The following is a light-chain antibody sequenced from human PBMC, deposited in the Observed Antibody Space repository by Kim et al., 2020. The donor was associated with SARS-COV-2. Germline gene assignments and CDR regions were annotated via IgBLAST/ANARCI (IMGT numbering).Light chain of an antibody. J-gene: IGKJ1*01. CDR2: AAS. Sequence: DIQMTQSPSSLSASVGDRVTITCRASQGISHDLAWYQQKPGKVPKLLIFAASALHSGVPSRFGGSGSGTDFTLTISSLQPEDVATYYCQKYNGAPWTFGQGTKLEI. CDR3: QKYNGAPWT. V-gene: IGKV1-27*01. CDR1: QGISHD.